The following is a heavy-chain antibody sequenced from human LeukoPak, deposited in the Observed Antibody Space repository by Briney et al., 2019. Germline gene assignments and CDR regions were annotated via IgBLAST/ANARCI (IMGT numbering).Heavy chain of an antibody. D-gene: IGHD3-22*01. Sequence: SETLSLTCTVSGGSISSYYWSWIRQPPGKGLDWIGYIYYSGRTNYNPSLKSRVTISVDTSKNQFSLKLSSVTAADTAVYYCARARWGYDSSGYLGANYYFDYWGQGALVTVSS. CDR1: GGSISSYY. CDR2: IYYSGRT. V-gene: IGHV4-59*01. CDR3: ARARWGYDSSGYLGANYYFDY. J-gene: IGHJ4*02.